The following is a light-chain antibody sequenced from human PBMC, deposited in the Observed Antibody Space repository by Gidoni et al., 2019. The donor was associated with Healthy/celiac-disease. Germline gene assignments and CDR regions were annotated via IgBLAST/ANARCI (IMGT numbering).Light chain of an antibody. CDR2: AAS. J-gene: IGKJ3*01. CDR1: SSISSY. Sequence: DIQMTQSPSSLSASVGDRVTITGRASSSISSYLNWYQQKPGKAPKLLIYAASSLQNGVPPRFSGSGSGTDFTLTISSLQPEDFATYYCQQSYSTPLTFGPGTKVDIK. V-gene: IGKV1-39*01. CDR3: QQSYSTPLT.